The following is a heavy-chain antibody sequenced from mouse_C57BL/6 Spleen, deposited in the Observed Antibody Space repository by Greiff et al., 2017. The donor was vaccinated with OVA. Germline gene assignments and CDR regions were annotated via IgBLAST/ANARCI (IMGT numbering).Heavy chain of an antibody. J-gene: IGHJ4*01. D-gene: IGHD1-1*01. Sequence: QVQLQQSGAELVMPGASVKLSCKASGYTFTSYWMHWVKQRPGQGLEWIGEIDPSDSYTNYNQKFKGKSTLTVDKSSSTAYMQLSSLTSEDSAVYYCARNGRAYYGSIYAMDYWGQGTSVTVSS. CDR1: GYTFTSYW. CDR3: ARNGRAYYGSIYAMDY. CDR2: IDPSDSYT. V-gene: IGHV1-69*01.